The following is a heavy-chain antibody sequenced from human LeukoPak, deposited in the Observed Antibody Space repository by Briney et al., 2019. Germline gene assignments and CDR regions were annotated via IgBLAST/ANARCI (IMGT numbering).Heavy chain of an antibody. CDR3: ARQTDYYDSSGYYIDAFDI. CDR2: IYYSGST. D-gene: IGHD3-22*01. CDR1: GGSISSSSYY. Sequence: PSETLSLTCTVSGGSISSSSYYWGWIRQPPGKGLEWIGSIYYSGSTYYNPSLKSRVTISVDTSKNQFSLKLSSVTAADTAVYYCARQTDYYDSSGYYIDAFDIWGQGTMVTVSP. V-gene: IGHV4-39*01. J-gene: IGHJ3*02.